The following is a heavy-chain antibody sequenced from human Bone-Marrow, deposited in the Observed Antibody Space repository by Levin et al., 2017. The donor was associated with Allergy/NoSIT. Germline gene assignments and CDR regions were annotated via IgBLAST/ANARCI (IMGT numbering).Heavy chain of an antibody. J-gene: IGHJ5*02. V-gene: IGHV4-61*02. CDR1: GGSINNTNHY. CDR3: ARDETFNSRHTGWFDP. CDR2: MFAGGAA. Sequence: SETLSLTCTVSGGSINNTNHYWSWIRQPAGKGLEWIGRMFAGGAATYNRSLRSRVTISIDTSKNQFSLMLTSVTAADTAVYYCARDETFNSRHTGWFDPWGQGTLVTVS. D-gene: IGHD2-8*02.